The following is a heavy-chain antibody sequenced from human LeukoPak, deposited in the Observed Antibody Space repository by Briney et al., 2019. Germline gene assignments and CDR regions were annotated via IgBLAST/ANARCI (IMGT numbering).Heavy chain of an antibody. CDR1: GFTFSSYA. CDR3: ARDPTTVTSGFCDY. CDR2: IWYDGSNK. J-gene: IGHJ4*02. V-gene: IGHV3-33*08. Sequence: GGSLRLSCAASGFTFSSYAMHWVRQAPGKGLEWVAVIWYDGSNKYYADSVKGRFTISRDNSKNTLYLQMNSLRAEDTAVYYCARDPTTVTSGFCDYWGQGTLVTVSS. D-gene: IGHD4-17*01.